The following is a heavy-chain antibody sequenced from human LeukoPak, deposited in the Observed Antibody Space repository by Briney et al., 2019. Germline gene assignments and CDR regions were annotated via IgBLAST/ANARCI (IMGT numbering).Heavy chain of an antibody. CDR1: GFTFSSYG. V-gene: IGHV3-30*18. D-gene: IGHD6-13*01. CDR3: VKYSSSCYDP. J-gene: IGHJ5*02. CDR2: ISYDGSNK. Sequence: GGSLRLSCAASGFTFSSYGMHWVRQAPGKGLEWVAVISYDGSNKYYADSVKGRFTISRDDSKNTLYLQMNSLRAEDTAVYYCVKYSSSCYDPWGQGTLVTVSS.